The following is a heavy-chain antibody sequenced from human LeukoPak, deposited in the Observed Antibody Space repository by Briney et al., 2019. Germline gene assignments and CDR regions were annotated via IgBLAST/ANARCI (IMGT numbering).Heavy chain of an antibody. Sequence: GGSLRLSCAASGFTFSSYSMNWVRQAPGKGLEWVSSISSSSSYIYYADSVKGRFTISRDNAKNTLYLQMNSLRAEDTAVYYCASDNYGSGSRYFDYWGQGTLVTVSS. CDR3: ASDNYGSGSRYFDY. D-gene: IGHD3-10*01. CDR1: GFTFSSYS. J-gene: IGHJ4*02. CDR2: ISSSSSYI. V-gene: IGHV3-21*01.